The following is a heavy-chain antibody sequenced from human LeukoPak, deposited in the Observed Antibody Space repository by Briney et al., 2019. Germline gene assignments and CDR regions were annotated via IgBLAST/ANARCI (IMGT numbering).Heavy chain of an antibody. V-gene: IGHV4-59*01. CDR2: IYYTGRA. CDR1: GGSISSYY. Sequence: CETLPLACTIPGGSISSYYWGWIRQPPGKGLEWIGYIYYTGRAKLNRPFTIRITISVDTSKNQISLKLRSVTAADTAVYYFVRGRVAVGLYFDYWGQGTLLTVSS. J-gene: IGHJ4*02. CDR3: VRGRVAVGLYFDY. D-gene: IGHD6-13*01.